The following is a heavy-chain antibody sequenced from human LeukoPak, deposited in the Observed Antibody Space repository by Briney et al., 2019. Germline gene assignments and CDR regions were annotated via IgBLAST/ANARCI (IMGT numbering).Heavy chain of an antibody. J-gene: IGHJ4*02. Sequence: ASVKVSCKASGYTFTGYYMHWVRQAPGQGLEWMGRINPNSGDTNYAQKFQGRVTMTRDTSISTAYMELSRLRSDDTAVYYCARDHCTNGVCYTQGYWGQGTLVTVSS. CDR1: GYTFTGYY. CDR2: INPNSGDT. V-gene: IGHV1-2*06. CDR3: ARDHCTNGVCYTQGY. D-gene: IGHD2-8*01.